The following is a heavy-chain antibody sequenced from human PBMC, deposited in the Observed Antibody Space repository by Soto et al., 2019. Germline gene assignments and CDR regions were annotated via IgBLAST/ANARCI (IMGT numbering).Heavy chain of an antibody. CDR3: ARDWGYCSGGSCYSSGGY. J-gene: IGHJ4*02. V-gene: IGHV1-69*12. Sequence: QVQLVQSGAEVKKPGSSVKVSCKASGGTFSSYAISWVRQAPGQGLEWMGGIIPIFGTANYAQKFQGRVTITEDEATSTAYMERSSLSSEDTAVYYCARDWGYCSGGSCYSSGGYWGQGTLVTVSS. D-gene: IGHD2-15*01. CDR2: IIPIFGTA. CDR1: GGTFSSYA.